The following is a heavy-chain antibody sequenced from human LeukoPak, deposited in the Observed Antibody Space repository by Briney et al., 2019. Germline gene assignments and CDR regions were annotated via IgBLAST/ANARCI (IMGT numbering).Heavy chain of an antibody. V-gene: IGHV3-23*01. Sequence: GGSLRLSCAASGFTFSRYAMSWVRQAPGKGLEWVSAISGSGGSTYYADSVKGRFTISRDNSRDTLYLQMNSLRAEDTAVYYCAKGYYDYVCGSYYFDYWGQGTLVTVSS. CDR2: ISGSGGST. CDR1: GFTFSRYA. D-gene: IGHD3-16*01. CDR3: AKGYYDYVCGSYYFDY. J-gene: IGHJ4*02.